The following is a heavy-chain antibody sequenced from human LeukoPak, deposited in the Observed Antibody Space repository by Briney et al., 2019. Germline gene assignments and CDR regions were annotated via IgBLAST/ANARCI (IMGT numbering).Heavy chain of an antibody. CDR2: VSTSGGGT. CDR1: GFTFSSYA. D-gene: IGHD1-1*01. CDR3: AKRYNSEYLAPVQN. Sequence: GSLRLSCAASGFTFSSYAMTWVRQAPGKGLEWVSTVSTSGGGTYYADSVKGRFTISRDNSKNTLYLQMNSLRAEDTAVYYRAKRYNSEYLAPVQNWGQGTLVTVSS. J-gene: IGHJ4*02. V-gene: IGHV3-23*01.